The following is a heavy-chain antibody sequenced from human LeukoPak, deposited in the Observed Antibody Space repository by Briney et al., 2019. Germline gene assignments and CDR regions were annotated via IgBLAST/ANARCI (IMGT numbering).Heavy chain of an antibody. CDR1: GFTSSSYG. Sequence: PGGSLRLSCAASGFTSSSYGMHWVRQAPGKGLEWVAVISYDGSNKYYADSVKGRFTISRDNSKNTLYLQMNSLRAEDTAVYYCAKDGLDIVATIGPLGMDVWGQGTTVTVSS. CDR2: ISYDGSNK. V-gene: IGHV3-30*18. CDR3: AKDGLDIVATIGPLGMDV. J-gene: IGHJ6*02. D-gene: IGHD5-12*01.